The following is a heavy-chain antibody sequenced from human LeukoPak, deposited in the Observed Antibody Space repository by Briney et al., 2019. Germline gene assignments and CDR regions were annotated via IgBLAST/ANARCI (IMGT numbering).Heavy chain of an antibody. J-gene: IGHJ6*03. V-gene: IGHV3-21*01. CDR3: AREDSSGWYQARYYYYYYMDV. D-gene: IGHD6-19*01. Sequence: GGSLRLSCAASGFTFSSYSMNWVRQAPGKGLEWVSSISSSSSYIYYADSVKGRFTISRDNAKNSLYLQMNSLRAEDTAVYYCAREDSSGWYQARYYYYYYMDVWGKGTTVTVSS. CDR2: ISSSSSYI. CDR1: GFTFSSYS.